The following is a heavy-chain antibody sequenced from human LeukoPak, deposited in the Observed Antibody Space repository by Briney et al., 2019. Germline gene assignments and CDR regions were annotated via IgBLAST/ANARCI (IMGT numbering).Heavy chain of an antibody. J-gene: IGHJ6*03. Sequence: PGGSLRLSCAASGFTFDDYAMHWVRQAPGKGLEWVSLISGDGGSTYYADSVKGRFTISRDNSKNSLYLQMNSLRTGDTALYYCAKDIRDYYYMDVWGKGTTVTVSS. CDR3: AKDIRDYYYMDV. V-gene: IGHV3-43*02. CDR1: GFTFDDYA. CDR2: ISGDGGST.